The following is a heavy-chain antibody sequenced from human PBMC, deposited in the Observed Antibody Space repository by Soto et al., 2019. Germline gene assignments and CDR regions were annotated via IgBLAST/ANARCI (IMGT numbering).Heavy chain of an antibody. Sequence: QVQLVQSGAEVKKPGSSVTVSCKASGGTLSRSAISWVRQAPGQGLEWMGGIIPIFGPAIYAQKFRGRVSIIADESTRAAYMEMSSLRSADTAVYYCGTGSSWTKVESWGQGTLVTVSS. CDR3: GTGSSWTKVES. V-gene: IGHV1-69*01. D-gene: IGHD6-13*01. CDR2: IIPIFGPA. CDR1: GGTLSRSA. J-gene: IGHJ4*02.